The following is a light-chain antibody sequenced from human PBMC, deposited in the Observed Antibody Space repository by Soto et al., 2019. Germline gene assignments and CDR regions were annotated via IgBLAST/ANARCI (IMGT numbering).Light chain of an antibody. J-gene: IGKJ1*01. CDR3: QQYNSYRWT. V-gene: IGKV1-5*03. CDR2: KAS. Sequence: QMTQSPSILSASVGDRVTITCRASQSISSWLSWYQQKPGKAPKILIYKASSLESGVPSRFSGSGSGTEFTLTISSLQPDDFATYYCQQYNSYRWTFGQGTKVDIK. CDR1: QSISSW.